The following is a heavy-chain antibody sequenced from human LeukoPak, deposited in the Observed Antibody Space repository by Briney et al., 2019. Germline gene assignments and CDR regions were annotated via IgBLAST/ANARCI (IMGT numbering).Heavy chain of an antibody. CDR2: ISGSGSST. CDR3: ANPKYDFWGAPLDY. J-gene: IGHJ4*02. Sequence: PGGSLRLSCAASGFTFSSYGMSWVRQAPGKGLEWVSAISGSGSSTYYPDSVKGRFTISRDNSKNTLYLQMNSLRAEDTAVYYCANPKYDFWGAPLDYWGQGPLVTVSS. V-gene: IGHV3-23*01. CDR1: GFTFSSYG. D-gene: IGHD3/OR15-3a*01.